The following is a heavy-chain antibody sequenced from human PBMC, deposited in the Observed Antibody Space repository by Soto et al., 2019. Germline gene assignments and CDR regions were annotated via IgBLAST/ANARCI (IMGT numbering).Heavy chain of an antibody. CDR1: GGSMSSGGDY. V-gene: IGHV4-31*03. CDR3: ARESRDFYYYYLDV. J-gene: IGHJ6*03. Sequence: PSETLSLTCTISGGSMSSGGDYWSWIRQHPGKGLEWIGYIYYTGSTYYNPSLKSRVTISVDTSKNQFSLQLSSVTAADSAVYYCARESRDFYYYYLDVWGKGTTVTVSS. CDR2: IYYTGST.